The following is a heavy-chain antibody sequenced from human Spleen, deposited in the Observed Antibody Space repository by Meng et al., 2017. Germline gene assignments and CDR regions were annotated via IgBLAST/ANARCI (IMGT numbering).Heavy chain of an antibody. J-gene: IGHJ4*02. Sequence: VQVQQWCVGLLTPSEALSLACVVSGGCFRDCYWSWIRQPPGKGLEWIGESNRSGGTNYNPSLGSRATISVDTSQNNLSLKLSSVTAADSAVYYCARGPTTMAHDFDYWGQGTLVTVSS. CDR3: ARGPTTMAHDFDY. CDR1: GGCFRDCY. CDR2: SNRSGGT. V-gene: IGHV4-34*01. D-gene: IGHD4-11*01.